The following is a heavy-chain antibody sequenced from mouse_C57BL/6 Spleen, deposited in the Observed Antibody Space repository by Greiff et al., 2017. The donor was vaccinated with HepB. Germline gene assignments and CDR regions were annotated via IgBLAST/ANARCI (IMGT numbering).Heavy chain of an antibody. CDR1: GYTFTSYW. D-gene: IGHD1-1*01. CDR2: IDPSDSET. CDR3: AAPLYYGSSIWYFDV. J-gene: IGHJ1*03. V-gene: IGHV1-52*01. Sequence: QVQLKQPGAELVRPGSSVKLSCKASGYTFTSYWMHWVKQRPIQGLEWIGNIDPSDSETHYNQKFKDKATLTVNKSSSAAYMQLSSLTSEDSAVDYCAAPLYYGSSIWYFDVWGTGTTVTVSS.